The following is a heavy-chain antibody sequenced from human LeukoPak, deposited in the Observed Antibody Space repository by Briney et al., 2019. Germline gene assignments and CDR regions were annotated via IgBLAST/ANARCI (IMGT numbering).Heavy chain of an antibody. V-gene: IGHV4-34*01. J-gene: IGHJ4*02. CDR3: ARDEHGDFQGFDY. D-gene: IGHD4-17*01. CDR1: GGSFRAYF. Sequence: SETLSLTCAVHGGSFRAYFWGWIRQSPGKGREWIGEINHSRDTNYNPYLKNRVTISSDTSKDQFSLKLSSVTAADTAVYYCARDEHGDFQGFDYWGQGTRVTVSS. CDR2: INHSRDT.